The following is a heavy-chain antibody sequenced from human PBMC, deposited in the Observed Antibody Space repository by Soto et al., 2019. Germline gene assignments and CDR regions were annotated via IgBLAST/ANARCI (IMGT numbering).Heavy chain of an antibody. J-gene: IGHJ1*01. CDR2: VYSETTT. CDR1: GFTVRSNY. Sequence: GGSLRLSCAASGFTVRSNYMSWVRQAPGKGLEWVSVVYSETTTYYADSMKGRFTISRDISQNTLDLQMNSLRPEDTAVYYCARSALKQNFQYWGQGTLVTVSS. V-gene: IGHV3-66*01. CDR3: ARSALKQNFQY.